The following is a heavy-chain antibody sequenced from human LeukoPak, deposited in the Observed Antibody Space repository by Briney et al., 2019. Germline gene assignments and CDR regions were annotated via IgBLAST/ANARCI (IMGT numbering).Heavy chain of an antibody. Sequence: SETLSLTCTVSGGSISSYYWSWIRQPPGKGLEWIGYIYYSGSTNYNPSLKSRVTISVDTSKNQFSLKLSSVTAADTAVYYCARAPRGVVLDYWGQGTLVTVSS. J-gene: IGHJ4*02. CDR3: ARAPRGVVLDY. CDR1: GGSISSYY. CDR2: IYYSGST. V-gene: IGHV4-59*01. D-gene: IGHD2-2*01.